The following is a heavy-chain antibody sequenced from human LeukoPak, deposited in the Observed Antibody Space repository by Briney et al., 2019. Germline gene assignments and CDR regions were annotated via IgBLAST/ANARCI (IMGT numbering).Heavy chain of an antibody. CDR1: GFTFSSYG. CDR3: AKVMLPGRIRFYSYYMDV. J-gene: IGHJ6*03. V-gene: IGHV3-33*06. CDR2: IWYDGSNK. Sequence: PGGSLRLSCAASGFTFSSYGMHWVRQAPGKGLEWVAVIWYDGSNKYYADSVKGRFTISRDNSKNTLYLQMNSLRAEDTAVYYCAKVMLPGRIRFYSYYMDVWGKGTTVTVS. D-gene: IGHD3-16*01.